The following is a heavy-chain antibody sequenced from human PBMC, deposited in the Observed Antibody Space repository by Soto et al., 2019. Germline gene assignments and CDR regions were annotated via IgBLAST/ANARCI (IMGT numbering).Heavy chain of an antibody. CDR2: ISYDGSNK. CDR3: AKGMAASTIPPDY. V-gene: IGHV3-30*18. Sequence: SLRLSCAASGFTFSSYGMHWVRRAPGKGLEWVAVISYDGSNKYYADSVKGRFTISRDNSKNTLYLQMNSLRAEDTAVYYCAKGMAASTIPPDYWGQGTLVTVSS. CDR1: GFTFSSYG. D-gene: IGHD6-13*01. J-gene: IGHJ4*02.